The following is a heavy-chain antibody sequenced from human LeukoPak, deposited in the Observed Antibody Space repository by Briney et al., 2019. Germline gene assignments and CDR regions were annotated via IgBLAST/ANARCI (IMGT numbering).Heavy chain of an antibody. CDR1: GGSISSYY. CDR2: IYYSGST. V-gene: IGHV4-59*01. Sequence: SETLSLTCTVSGGSISSYYWSWIRQPPGEGLEWIGYIYYSGSTNYNPSLKSRVTISVDTSKNQFSLKLSSVTAADTAVYYCASATGYSSGWDWFDPWGQGTLVTVSS. D-gene: IGHD6-19*01. J-gene: IGHJ5*02. CDR3: ASATGYSSGWDWFDP.